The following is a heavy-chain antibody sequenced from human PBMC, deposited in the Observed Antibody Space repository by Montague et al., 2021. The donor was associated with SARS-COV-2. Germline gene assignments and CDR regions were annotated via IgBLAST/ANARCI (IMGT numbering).Heavy chain of an antibody. CDR2: MDYGGSP. D-gene: IGHD3-10*01. CDR1: GVSVSNAYYH. J-gene: IGHJ4*02. V-gene: IGHV4-61*01. Sequence: SETLSLTCTVSGVSVSNAYYHWSRIRQPPGKGLEWIGFMDYGGSPNYSPSLHSRVSISLDTSKNQLSLRLNSATAADTAVYFCATYRQGGSGRGYWGQGTLVAVSS. CDR3: ATYRQGGSGRGY.